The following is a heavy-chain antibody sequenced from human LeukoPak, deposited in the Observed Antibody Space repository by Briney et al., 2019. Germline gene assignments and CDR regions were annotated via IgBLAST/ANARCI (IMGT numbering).Heavy chain of an antibody. CDR2: ISHDGSNK. Sequence: PGGSLRLSCAASGFTFSSYGMHWVRQAPGKGLEWVAVISHDGSNKYYADSVKGRFTISRDNSKNTLYLQMNSLRAEDTAVYYCAKADSSGYLDAFDIGGQGTMVTVSS. J-gene: IGHJ3*02. CDR3: AKADSSGYLDAFDI. V-gene: IGHV3-30*18. D-gene: IGHD3-22*01. CDR1: GFTFSSYG.